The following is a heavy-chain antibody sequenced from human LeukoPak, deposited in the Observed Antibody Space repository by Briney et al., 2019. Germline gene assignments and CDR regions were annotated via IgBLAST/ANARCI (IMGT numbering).Heavy chain of an antibody. V-gene: IGHV4-4*02. J-gene: IGHJ4*02. D-gene: IGHD3-9*01. CDR3: ARSHDILPGYYVFDY. Sequence: PSGTLSLTCAVSGGSISSSNWWSWVRQPPGKGLEWIGEIYHSESTNYNPSLKSRVTISVDKSKNQFSLKLTSVTAADTAVYYCARSHDILPGYYVFDYWGQGTLVTVSS. CDR1: GGSISSSNW. CDR2: IYHSEST.